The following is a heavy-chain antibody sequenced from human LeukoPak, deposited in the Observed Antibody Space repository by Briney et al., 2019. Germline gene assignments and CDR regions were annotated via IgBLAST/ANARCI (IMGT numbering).Heavy chain of an antibody. D-gene: IGHD6-13*01. Sequence: GGSLRLPCAASGFTFSSYAMSWVRQAPGKGLEWVSAISGSGGSTYYADSVKGRFTISRDNSKNTLYLQMNSLRAEDTAVYYCAKGIAAAGNEPFDYWGQGTLVTVSS. CDR3: AKGIAAAGNEPFDY. CDR2: ISGSGGST. CDR1: GFTFSSYA. J-gene: IGHJ4*02. V-gene: IGHV3-23*01.